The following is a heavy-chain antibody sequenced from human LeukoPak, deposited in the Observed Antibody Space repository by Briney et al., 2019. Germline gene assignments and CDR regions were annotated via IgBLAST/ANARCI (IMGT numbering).Heavy chain of an antibody. D-gene: IGHD3-9*01. CDR2: IRSKANSYAT. CDR3: TRSETYYDILTGRTHPYYFDY. Sequence: GGSLRLSCAASGFTFSGSAMHWVRQASGKGLEWVGRIRSKANSYATAYAASVKGRFTISRDDSKNTAYLQMNSLKTEDTAVYYCTRSETYYDILTGRTHPYYFDYWGQGTLVTVSS. J-gene: IGHJ4*02. CDR1: GFTFSGSA. V-gene: IGHV3-73*01.